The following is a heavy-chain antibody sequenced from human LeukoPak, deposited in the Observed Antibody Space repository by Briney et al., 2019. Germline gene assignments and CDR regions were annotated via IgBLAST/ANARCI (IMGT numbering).Heavy chain of an antibody. D-gene: IGHD1-20*01. CDR2: INPNSGGT. V-gene: IGHV1-2*02. CDR3: ARGGYNWNATGGGAFDI. Sequence: ASVKVSCKASGYTFTGYYMHWVRQAPGQGLEWMGWINPNSGGTNYAQKFQGRVTMTRDTSISTAYMELSRLRSDDTAVYYCARGGYNWNATGGGAFDIWGQGTMVTVSS. J-gene: IGHJ3*02. CDR1: GYTFTGYY.